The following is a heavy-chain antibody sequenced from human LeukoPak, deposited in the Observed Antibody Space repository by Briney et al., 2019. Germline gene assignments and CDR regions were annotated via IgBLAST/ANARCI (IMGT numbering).Heavy chain of an antibody. V-gene: IGHV4-4*07. D-gene: IGHD2/OR15-2a*01. Sequence: SETLSLTCTVSGGSISSSYWGWIRQPAGKGLEWIGRIYTSGSTNYDPSLKSRVTMSVDTSKSQFSLKLSSVTAADTAVYYCAREGRSGYYKAGSDAFVIWGQGTVVTVSS. J-gene: IGHJ3*02. CDR3: AREGRSGYYKAGSDAFVI. CDR2: IYTSGST. CDR1: GGSISSSY.